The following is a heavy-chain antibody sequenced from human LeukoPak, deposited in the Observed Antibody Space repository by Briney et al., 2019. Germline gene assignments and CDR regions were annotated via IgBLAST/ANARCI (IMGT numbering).Heavy chain of an antibody. V-gene: IGHV3-23*01. J-gene: IGHJ4*02. D-gene: IGHD6-19*01. Sequence: GGSLRLSCAASGFTFSSYAMSWVRQAPGKGLEWVSAISGSDSTYYADSVKGRFTISRDNSKNTLYLQMNSLRAEDTAVYYCASSGWYPYYFDYWGQGTLVTVSS. CDR1: GFTFSSYA. CDR3: ASSGWYPYYFDY. CDR2: ISGSDST.